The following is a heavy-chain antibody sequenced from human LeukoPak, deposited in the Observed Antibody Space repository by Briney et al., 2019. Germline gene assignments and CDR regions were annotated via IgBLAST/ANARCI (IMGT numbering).Heavy chain of an antibody. J-gene: IGHJ4*02. CDR1: GFTFSNYG. CDR3: ARACDFWSGWYFDY. Sequence: GGSLRLSCAASGFTFSNYGMHWVRQAPGKGLEWVAVISYDGSNKYYADSVKGRFTISRDNSKNTLYLQMNSLRAEDTAVYYCARACDFWSGWYFDYWGQGTLVTVSS. CDR2: ISYDGSNK. V-gene: IGHV3-30*03. D-gene: IGHD3-3*01.